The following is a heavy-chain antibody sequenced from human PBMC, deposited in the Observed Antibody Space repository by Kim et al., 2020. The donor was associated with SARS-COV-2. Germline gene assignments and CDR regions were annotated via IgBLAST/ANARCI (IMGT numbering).Heavy chain of an antibody. CDR3: ASSGALYSGSLRCAH. Sequence: SETLSLTCAVYGGSFSGNYWSWIRQPPGKGLEWIGEINHSGSTNYNPSLKSRVTISVDTSKNKFSLKLSSVTAGDTAVYYCASSGALYSGSLRCAHWGQGTLGTVSS. D-gene: IGHD1-26*01. V-gene: IGHV4-34*01. CDR1: GGSFSGNY. J-gene: IGHJ1*01. CDR2: INHSGST.